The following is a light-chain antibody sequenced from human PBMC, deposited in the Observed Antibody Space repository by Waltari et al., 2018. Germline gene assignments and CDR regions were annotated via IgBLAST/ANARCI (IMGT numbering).Light chain of an antibody. Sequence: DIQMTQSPSSLSASVGDRVTITCRASQRISSYLNRYQQKPGKAPKLLIYAASSLESGVPSRFSGSGFGTDFTLTINGLQAEDFAAYYCQQTYSNFRTFGQGTKVDVK. J-gene: IGKJ1*01. V-gene: IGKV1-39*01. CDR1: QRISSY. CDR2: AAS. CDR3: QQTYSNFRT.